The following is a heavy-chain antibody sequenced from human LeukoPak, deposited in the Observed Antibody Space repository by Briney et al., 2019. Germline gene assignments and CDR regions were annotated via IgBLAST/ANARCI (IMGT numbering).Heavy chain of an antibody. CDR3: ARGGGMVQNWFDP. CDR1: GGSISSSSYY. V-gene: IGHV4-39*07. Sequence: ASETLSLTCTVSGGSISSSSYYWGWIRQPPGKGLEWIGSIYYSGSTYYNPSLKSRVTISVDRSKNQFSLKLSSVTAADTAVYYCARGGGMVQNWFDPWGQGTLVTVSS. J-gene: IGHJ5*02. CDR2: IYYSGST. D-gene: IGHD1-1*01.